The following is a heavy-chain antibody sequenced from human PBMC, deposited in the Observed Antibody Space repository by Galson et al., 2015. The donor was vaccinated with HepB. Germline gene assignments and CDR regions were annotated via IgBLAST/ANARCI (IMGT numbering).Heavy chain of an antibody. V-gene: IGHV3-23*01. CDR2: ISGSGGST. Sequence: LRLSCAASGFTFSSYAMSWVRQAPGKGLEWVSAISGSGGSTYYADSVKGRFTISRDNSKNTLYLQMNSLRAEDTAVYYCANPRPRVGATWLNGYWGQGTLVTVSS. J-gene: IGHJ4*02. D-gene: IGHD1-26*01. CDR3: ANPRPRVGATWLNGY. CDR1: GFTFSSYA.